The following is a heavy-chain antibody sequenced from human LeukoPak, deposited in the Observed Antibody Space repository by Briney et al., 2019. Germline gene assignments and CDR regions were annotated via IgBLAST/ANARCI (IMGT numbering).Heavy chain of an antibody. V-gene: IGHV1-69*05. Sequence: ASVKVSCKASGYTFTSYAISWVRQAPGQGLEWMGRIIPIFGTANYAQKFQGRVTITTDESTSTAYMELSSLRSEDTAVYYCARAPDYGDYYYYYMDVWGKGTTVTVSS. D-gene: IGHD4-17*01. J-gene: IGHJ6*03. CDR2: IIPIFGTA. CDR3: ARAPDYGDYYYYYMDV. CDR1: GYTFTSYA.